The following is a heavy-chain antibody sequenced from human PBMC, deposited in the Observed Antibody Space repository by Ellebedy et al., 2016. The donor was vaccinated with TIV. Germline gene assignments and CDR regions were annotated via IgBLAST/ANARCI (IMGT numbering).Heavy chain of an antibody. D-gene: IGHD5-12*01. V-gene: IGHV3-53*01. CDR3: ARDSGYDPTGYLPSH. CDR2: IYSSGGT. Sequence: GGSLRLSCVASGFTVSDYYVSWVRQAPGRGLEWVSTIYSSGGTYYAGSVKGRFTISRDNSKNTLYLQMNSLRAEDTAVYYCARDSGYDPTGYLPSHWGQGTMVIVSS. CDR1: GFTVSDYY. J-gene: IGHJ4*02.